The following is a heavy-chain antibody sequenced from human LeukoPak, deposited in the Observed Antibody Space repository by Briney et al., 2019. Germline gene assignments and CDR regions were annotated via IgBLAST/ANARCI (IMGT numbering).Heavy chain of an antibody. V-gene: IGHV4-31*03. CDR2: IYYSGST. D-gene: IGHD3-16*01. J-gene: IGHJ6*02. CDR3: ARDLGDYYYGMDV. Sequence: SETLSLTCTVSGGSISSGGYYWSWIRQHPGKGLEWIGYIYYSGSTYYNPSLKSRVTISVDTSKNQFSLKLSSVTAADTVVYYCARDLGDYYYGMDVWGQGTTVTVSS. CDR1: GGSISSGGYY.